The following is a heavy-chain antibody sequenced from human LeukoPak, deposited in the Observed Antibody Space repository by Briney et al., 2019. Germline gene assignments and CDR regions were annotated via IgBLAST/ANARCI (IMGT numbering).Heavy chain of an antibody. J-gene: IGHJ4*02. D-gene: IGHD3-22*01. CDR3: AADYYDSSGYYN. CDR1: GYTFTSYG. V-gene: IGHV1-18*01. Sequence: ASVKVFCKASGYTFTSYGMSWVRQAPGRGCVGGGWNSAYNGNINYAQKLQGRVTITTDESTSTAYMELSSLRSEDTAVYYCAADYYDSSGYYNWGQGTLVTVSS. CDR2: NSAYNGNI.